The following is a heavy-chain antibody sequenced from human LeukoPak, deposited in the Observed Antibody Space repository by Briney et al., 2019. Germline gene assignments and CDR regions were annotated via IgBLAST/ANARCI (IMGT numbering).Heavy chain of an antibody. CDR2: ISYDGSNK. V-gene: IGHV3-30*18. J-gene: IGHJ6*03. Sequence: GGSLRLSCAASGFTFSSYGMHWVRQAPGKGLEWVAVISYDGSNKYYADSVKGRFTISRDNSKNTLYLQMNSLRAEDTAVYYCAKASPDYYYYMDVWGKGTTVTVSS. CDR1: GFTFSSYG. CDR3: AKASPDYYYYMDV.